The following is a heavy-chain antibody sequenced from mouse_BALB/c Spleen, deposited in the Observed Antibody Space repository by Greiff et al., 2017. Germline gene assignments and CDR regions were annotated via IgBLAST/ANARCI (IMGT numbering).Heavy chain of an antibody. CDR1: GYTFTSYT. CDR3: ARGDSGFAY. D-gene: IGHD3-3*01. J-gene: IGHJ3*01. CDR2: INPSSGYT. V-gene: IGHV1-4*01. Sequence: VKLQQSGAELARPGASVKMSCKASGYTFTSYTMNWVKQRPGQGLEWIGYINPSSGYTNYNQKFKDKATLTADKSSSTAYKQLSSLTSEAAAVYYCARGDSGFAYWGQGTLVTVSA.